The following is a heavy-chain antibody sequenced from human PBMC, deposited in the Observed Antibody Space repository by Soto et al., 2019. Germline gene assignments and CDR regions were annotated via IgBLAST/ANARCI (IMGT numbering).Heavy chain of an antibody. Sequence: PGGSLRLSCAASGFTFSYYWMSWVRQAPGKGLEWVANIKQDGGDQFYLDSVKGRFSISRDNAKNLLYLHMSSLGVEDTALYYCARDEGIDYWGQGTLVTVSS. V-gene: IGHV3-7*03. CDR1: GFTFSYYW. CDR2: IKQDGGDQ. J-gene: IGHJ4*02. CDR3: ARDEGIDY.